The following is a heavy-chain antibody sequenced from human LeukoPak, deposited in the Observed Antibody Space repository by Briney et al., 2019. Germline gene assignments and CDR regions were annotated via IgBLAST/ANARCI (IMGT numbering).Heavy chain of an antibody. CDR1: GFTSGDHI. Sequence: GGSLGLSCAASGFTSGDHIMNWVRQLPGKRLEWVAYVSGSGSTVYYADSVKGRFTVSRDNGKSSLYLQMNSLRVEDTALYYCVRQFASWGQGTLVTVSS. CDR3: VRQFAS. J-gene: IGHJ4*02. CDR2: VSGSGSTV. V-gene: IGHV3-48*01.